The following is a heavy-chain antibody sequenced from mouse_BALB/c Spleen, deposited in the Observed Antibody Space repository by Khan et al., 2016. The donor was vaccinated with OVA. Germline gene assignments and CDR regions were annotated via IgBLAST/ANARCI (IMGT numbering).Heavy chain of an antibody. CDR1: GYSITSGYA. CDR3: ARGNYYGYYFDY. D-gene: IGHD1-1*01. CDR2: ISYSGVT. J-gene: IGHJ2*01. Sequence: EVKLEESGPGLVKPSQSLSLTCTVTGYSITSGYAWYWIRQFPGNKLEWMGYISYSGVTSYTPSFKSRISITRDTSKNQFFLQLNSGTTKDTATYYCARGNYYGYYFDYWGQGTTLTVSS. V-gene: IGHV3-2*02.